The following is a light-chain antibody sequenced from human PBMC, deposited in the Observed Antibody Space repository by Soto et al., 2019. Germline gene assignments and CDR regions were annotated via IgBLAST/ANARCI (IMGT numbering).Light chain of an antibody. J-gene: IGKJ1*01. CDR3: QQYNDSPCT. V-gene: IGKV1-5*03. Sequence: DIQMTQSPSTLSASVGDRVTITCRASQSISSWLAWYHQKPGKAPKLLIYKASSIESGVPSGFTCSASGTEFILNTRSLQPYDFASYNRQQYNDSPCTFGQGTKMEIK. CDR2: KAS. CDR1: QSISSW.